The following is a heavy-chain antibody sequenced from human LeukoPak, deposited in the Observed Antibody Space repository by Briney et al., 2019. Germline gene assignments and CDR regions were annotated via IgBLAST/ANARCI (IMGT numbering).Heavy chain of an antibody. V-gene: IGHV3-23*01. CDR2: ISGSGGST. D-gene: IGHD3-10*02. CDR1: GFTFSSYA. Sequence: GGSLRLSCAASGFTFSSYAMSWVRQAPGKGLEWASAISGSGGSTYYADSVKGRFTISRDNSKNTLYLQMNSLRAEDTAVYYCATEVNVAYYNVPGNDYRGIDPWGPGTLVTVSS. J-gene: IGHJ5*02. CDR3: ATEVNVAYYNVPGNDYRGIDP.